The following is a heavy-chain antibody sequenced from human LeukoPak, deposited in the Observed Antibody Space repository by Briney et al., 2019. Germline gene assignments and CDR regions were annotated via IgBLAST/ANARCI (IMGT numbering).Heavy chain of an antibody. CDR2: IKQDGSEK. CDR1: GLTFSTYW. Sequence: PGGSLRLSCAASGLTFSTYWMSWVGQAPGKGLEWVANIKQDGSEKYYVDSVKGRFTISRDNAKNSLYLQMNTLRPEDTAVYYCARERQNKDFWSGGDYWGQGTLVTVSS. V-gene: IGHV3-7*01. J-gene: IGHJ4*02. D-gene: IGHD3-3*01. CDR3: ARERQNKDFWSGGDY.